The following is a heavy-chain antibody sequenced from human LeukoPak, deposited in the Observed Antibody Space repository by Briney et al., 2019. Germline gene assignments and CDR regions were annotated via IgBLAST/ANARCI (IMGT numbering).Heavy chain of an antibody. CDR3: AIDCSSISCYKGNVY. CDR1: GGTFSSYT. D-gene: IGHD2-2*02. CDR2: IIPILGIA. V-gene: IGHV1-69*02. Sequence: SVKVSCKASGGTFSSYTISWVRQAPGQGREWMGRIIPILGIANYAQKFQGRVTITADKSTSTAYMELSSLRPEDTAVYYCAIDCSSISCYKGNVYWGQGTLVTVSS. J-gene: IGHJ4*02.